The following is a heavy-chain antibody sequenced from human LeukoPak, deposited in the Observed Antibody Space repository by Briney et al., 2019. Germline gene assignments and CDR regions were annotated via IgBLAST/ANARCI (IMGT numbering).Heavy chain of an antibody. CDR3: ARVGDGYCSSTSCFMGGDNWFDP. CDR1: GGSISSSSYY. D-gene: IGHD2-2*03. CDR2: IYYSGST. J-gene: IGHJ5*02. Sequence: PSETLSLTCTVSGGSISSSSYYWSWIRQPPGKGLEWIGYIYYSGSTNYNPSLKSRVTISVDTSKNQFSLKLSSVTAADTAVYYCARVGDGYCSSTSCFMGGDNWFDPWGQGTLVTVSS. V-gene: IGHV4-61*01.